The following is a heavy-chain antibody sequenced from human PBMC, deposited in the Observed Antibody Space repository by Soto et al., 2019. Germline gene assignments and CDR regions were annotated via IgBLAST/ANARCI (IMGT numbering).Heavy chain of an antibody. CDR2: ISAYNGNT. J-gene: IGHJ4*02. V-gene: IGHV1-18*01. Sequence: QVQLVQSGAEVKKPGASVKVSCKASGYTFTSYGISWVRQAPGQGLEWMGWISAYNGNTNYGQKFQGRVTMTTDTSTSTAYMELRSLRSDDTAVYYCASSLLVGYGLEGESDWGQGTLVTVSS. D-gene: IGHD5-18*01. CDR1: GYTFTSYG. CDR3: ASSLLVGYGLEGESD.